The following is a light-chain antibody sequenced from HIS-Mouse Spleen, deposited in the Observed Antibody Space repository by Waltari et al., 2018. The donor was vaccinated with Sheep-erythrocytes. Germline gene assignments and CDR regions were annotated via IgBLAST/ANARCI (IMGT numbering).Light chain of an antibody. CDR1: SSAVGGYNY. V-gene: IGLV2-8*01. Sequence: QSALTQPPSASGSPGQSVTISCTGTSSAVGGYNYVSWYQQHPGKDPILMIYEVSKRPSGVPDRFSGSKSGNTASLTVSGLQAEDEADYYCSSYAGSNNWVFGGGTKLTVL. J-gene: IGLJ3*02. CDR2: EVS. CDR3: SSYAGSNNWV.